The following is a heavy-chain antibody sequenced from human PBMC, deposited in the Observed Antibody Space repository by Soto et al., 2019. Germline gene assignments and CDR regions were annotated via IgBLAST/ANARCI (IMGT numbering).Heavy chain of an antibody. Sequence: ASVKVSCKASGYTFTSYAMHWVRQAPGQRLEWMGWINAGNGNTKYSQKFQGRVTITRDTSASTAYMELSSLRSEDTAVYYCAICYDCLYYYYYMDVWGKGTKVTVSS. V-gene: IGHV1-3*01. J-gene: IGHJ6*03. CDR1: GYTFTSYA. CDR2: INAGNGNT. CDR3: AICYDCLYYYYYMDV. D-gene: IGHD5-12*01.